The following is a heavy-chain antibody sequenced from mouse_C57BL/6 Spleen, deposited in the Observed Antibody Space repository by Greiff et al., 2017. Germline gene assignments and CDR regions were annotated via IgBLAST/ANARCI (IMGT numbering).Heavy chain of an antibody. CDR1: GFTFSSYT. D-gene: IGHD1-1*01. Sequence: EVQLVESGGGLVKPGGSLKLSCAASGFTFSSYTMSWVRQTPEKRLEWVATISGGGGNTYYPDSVKGRFTISRDNAKNTLYLQMSSLRSEDTALYYCARQGYGSSQYYFDYWGQGTTLTVSS. J-gene: IGHJ2*01. CDR3: ARQGYGSSQYYFDY. CDR2: ISGGGGNT. V-gene: IGHV5-9*01.